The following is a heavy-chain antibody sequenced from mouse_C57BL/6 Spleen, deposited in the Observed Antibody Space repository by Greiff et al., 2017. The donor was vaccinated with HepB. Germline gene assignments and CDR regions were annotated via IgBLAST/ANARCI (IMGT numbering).Heavy chain of an antibody. V-gene: IGHV1-9*01. CDR2: ILPGSGST. J-gene: IGHJ4*01. CDR3: ARGTGGVYYGNYGAMDY. CDR1: GYTFTGYW. Sequence: VQLQQSGAELMKPGASVKLSCKATGYTFTGYWIEWVKQRPGHGLEWIGEILPGSGSTNYNEKFKGKAPFTADTSSNTAYMQLSSLTTEDSAIYYCARGTGGVYYGNYGAMDYWGQGTSVTVSS. D-gene: IGHD2-1*01.